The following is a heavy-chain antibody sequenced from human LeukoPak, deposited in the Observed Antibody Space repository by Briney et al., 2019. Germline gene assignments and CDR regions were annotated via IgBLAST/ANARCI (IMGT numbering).Heavy chain of an antibody. J-gene: IGHJ4*02. Sequence: GGSLRLSCAASGFIFSSYAMSWVRQTPGKGLEWVSAISGSGGSTYYADSVKRRFTISRDNSKNTLYLQMNSLRADDTAVYYCAKAGRRTAMVPIDYWGQGTLVTVSS. V-gene: IGHV3-23*01. CDR2: ISGSGGST. CDR3: AKAGRRTAMVPIDY. CDR1: GFIFSSYA. D-gene: IGHD5-18*01.